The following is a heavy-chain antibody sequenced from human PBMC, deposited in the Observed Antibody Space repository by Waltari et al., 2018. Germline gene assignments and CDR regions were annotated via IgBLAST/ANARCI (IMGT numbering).Heavy chain of an antibody. J-gene: IGHJ3*02. CDR2: IIPIFGTA. CDR1: GGTFSSYA. V-gene: IGHV1-69*05. Sequence: QVQLVQSGAEVKKPGSSVKVSCKASGGTFSSYAIRWVRQAPGQGLEWMGGIIPIFGTANYAQKFQGRVTITTDESTSTAYMELSSLRSEDTAVYYCARRFGTMVVTPVGAFDIWGQGTMVTVSS. CDR3: ARRFGTMVVTPVGAFDI. D-gene: IGHD3-10*01.